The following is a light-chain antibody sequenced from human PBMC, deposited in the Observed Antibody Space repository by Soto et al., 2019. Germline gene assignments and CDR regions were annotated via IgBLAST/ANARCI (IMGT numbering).Light chain of an antibody. CDR2: DVT. CDR3: CSYADSSSFRVL. J-gene: IGLJ2*01. V-gene: IGLV2-11*01. CDR1: SSDVGVYNY. Sequence: QSALTQPRSVSGSPGQSVTISCTGTSSDVGVYNYVSWYQQHPGKAPKLIIYDVTKRPSGVPDRFSGFKSANTASLIISGLQAADEAEYYCCCCSYADSSSFRVLFGGGTQLTVL.